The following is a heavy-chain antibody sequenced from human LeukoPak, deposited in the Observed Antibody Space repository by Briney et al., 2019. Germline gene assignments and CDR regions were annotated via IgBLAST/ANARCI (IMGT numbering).Heavy chain of an antibody. CDR2: ISAYNGNT. CDR1: GYTFTSYG. Sequence: ASVKVSCKASGYTFTSYGISWVRQAPGQGLEWMGWISAYNGNTNYAQKLQGRVTMTTDTSTSTAYMELRSLRSDDTAVYYCARDRIYDSSGYPSPDAFDIWGQGTMVTASS. D-gene: IGHD3-22*01. CDR3: ARDRIYDSSGYPSPDAFDI. J-gene: IGHJ3*02. V-gene: IGHV1-18*01.